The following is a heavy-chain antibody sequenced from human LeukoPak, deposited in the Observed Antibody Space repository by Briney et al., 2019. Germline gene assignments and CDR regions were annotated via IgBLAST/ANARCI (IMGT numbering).Heavy chain of an antibody. Sequence: SETLSLTCTVSGGSISSYYWSWIRQPPGKGLKWIGYIYYSGSTNYNPSLKGRVTISVDTSKNQFSLKLSSVAAADTAVYYCASLLIAARPRGYYYGMDVWGQGTTVTVSS. CDR2: IYYSGST. CDR1: GGSISSYY. V-gene: IGHV4-59*01. D-gene: IGHD6-6*01. J-gene: IGHJ6*02. CDR3: ASLLIAARPRGYYYGMDV.